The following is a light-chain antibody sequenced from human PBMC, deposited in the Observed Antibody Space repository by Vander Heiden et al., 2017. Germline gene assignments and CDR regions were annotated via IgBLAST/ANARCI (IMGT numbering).Light chain of an antibody. CDR1: ALPNPY. Sequence: SYALTQPPSVSVSPGQTARITCSGNALPNPYAYWYQQKPGQAPVVVIYKDNERPSRIPGRFSGARSGTTVTLTISGVQAEDEADYYCHSAASSGTYDVFGGGTKLTVL. CDR3: HSAASSGTYDV. CDR2: KDN. J-gene: IGLJ3*02. V-gene: IGLV3-25*03.